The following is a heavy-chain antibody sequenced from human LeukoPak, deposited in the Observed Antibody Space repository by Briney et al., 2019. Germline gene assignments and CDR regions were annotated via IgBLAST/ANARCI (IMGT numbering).Heavy chain of an antibody. V-gene: IGHV4-59*12. J-gene: IGHJ3*02. D-gene: IGHD6-25*01. CDR2: IYHSGST. CDR3: ASSGDDAFDI. Sequence: SETLSLTCTVSGGSISSYYWSWIRQPAGKGLEWIGEIYHSGSTNYNPSLKSRVTISVDKSKNQFSLKLSSVTAADTAVYYCASSGDDAFDIWGQGTMVTVSS. CDR1: GGSISSYY.